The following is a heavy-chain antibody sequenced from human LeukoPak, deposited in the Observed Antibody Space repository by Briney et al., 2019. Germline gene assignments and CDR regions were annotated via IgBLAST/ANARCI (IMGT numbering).Heavy chain of an antibody. J-gene: IGHJ4*02. V-gene: IGHV3-66*01. CDR2: IYSCGST. D-gene: IGHD5-24*01. Sequence: GGSLRLSCAASGFTVSNNYMSWVRQAPGKGLEWVSLIYSCGSTYSADAVKGRFSISRDNSKNALYLQMNSLRAEDTAVYYCARGDDYGDIWGQGTLVTVSS. CDR1: GFTVSNNY. CDR3: ARGDDYGDI.